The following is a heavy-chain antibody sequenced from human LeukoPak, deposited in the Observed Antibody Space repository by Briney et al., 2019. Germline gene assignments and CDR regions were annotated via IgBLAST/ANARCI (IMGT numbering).Heavy chain of an antibody. CDR3: AKVHYSRAAAGTGRSGYYFDY. CDR1: GFTFNTYG. Sequence: GRSLRLSCAASGFTFNTYGMHWVRQATGKGLEWVAAISYDGSNKYYADSVKGRFTISRDNSKNTLYMQMNGLRAEDTAVYYCAKVHYSRAAAGTGRSGYYFDYWGQGTLVTVSS. J-gene: IGHJ4*02. V-gene: IGHV3-30*18. CDR2: ISYDGSNK. D-gene: IGHD6-13*01.